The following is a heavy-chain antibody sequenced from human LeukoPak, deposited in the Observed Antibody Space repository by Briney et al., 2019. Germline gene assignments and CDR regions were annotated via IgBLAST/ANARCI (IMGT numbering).Heavy chain of an antibody. D-gene: IGHD2-21*02. V-gene: IGHV3-53*01. J-gene: IGHJ2*01. CDR3: ARQCGGDCGWYFDL. CDR2: FYSGGSS. Sequence: PGGALNPPCAAPGFTVSSNYMSWVRQAPGKGLGWGSVFYSGGSSYYADSVKGRFTISRDNSKNTLYLQMNSLRAEDTAVYYCARQCGGDCGWYFDLWGRGTLVTVSS. CDR1: GFTVSSNY.